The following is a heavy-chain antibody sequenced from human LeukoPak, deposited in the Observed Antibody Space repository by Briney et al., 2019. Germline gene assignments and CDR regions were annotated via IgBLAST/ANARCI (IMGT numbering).Heavy chain of an antibody. J-gene: IGHJ4*02. Sequence: SETLSLTCTVSGGSISSYYWSWIRQPPGKGLEWIGEINHSGSTNYNPSLKSRVTISVDTSKNQFSLKLSSVTAADTAVYYCARGSSSSWYGLDYWGQGTLVTVSS. CDR2: INHSGST. D-gene: IGHD6-13*01. V-gene: IGHV4-34*01. CDR3: ARGSSSSWYGLDY. CDR1: GGSISSYY.